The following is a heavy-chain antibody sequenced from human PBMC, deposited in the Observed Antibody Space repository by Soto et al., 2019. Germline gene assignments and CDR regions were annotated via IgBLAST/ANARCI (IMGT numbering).Heavy chain of an antibody. CDR1: GDSISSGGYY. J-gene: IGHJ4*02. CDR2: IYYSGST. CDR3: AIGSTVAAILFDY. D-gene: IGHD2-15*01. V-gene: IGHV4-31*03. Sequence: QVQLQESGPGLVKPSQTLSLTCTVSGDSISSGGYYWSWIRQHPGKGLEWIGYIYYSGSTYYNPSLKSRVIISVDTSNNQFSLKLSSVTAADTAVYYCAIGSTVAAILFDYWGQGTLVTVSS.